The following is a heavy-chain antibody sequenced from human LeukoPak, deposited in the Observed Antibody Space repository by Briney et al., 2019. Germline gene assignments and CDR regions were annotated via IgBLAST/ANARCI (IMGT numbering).Heavy chain of an antibody. CDR3: ARSLTVTTLNWFDP. J-gene: IGHJ5*02. D-gene: IGHD4-17*01. Sequence: RPSEALSLTCTVSGASVSSGSYYWSWIRQPPGKGLEGIGYIYYSGSTNYNPSLKSRVTISVDTSKNQFSLKLSSVTAADTAVYYCARSLTVTTLNWFDPWGQGTLVTVSS. CDR1: GASVSSGSYY. CDR2: IYYSGST. V-gene: IGHV4-61*01.